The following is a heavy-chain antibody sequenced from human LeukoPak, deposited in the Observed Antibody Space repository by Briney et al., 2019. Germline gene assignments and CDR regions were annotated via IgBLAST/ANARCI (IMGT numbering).Heavy chain of an antibody. V-gene: IGHV4-59*01. Sequence: KSSETLSLTCTVSGGSISSYYWSWIRQPPGKGLEWIGYIYYSGSTNYNPSLKSRVTISVDTSKNQFSLKLSSVTAADTAVYYCARVGDFWSGYTFDYWGQGTLVTVSS. D-gene: IGHD3-3*01. J-gene: IGHJ4*02. CDR1: GGSISSYY. CDR3: ARVGDFWSGYTFDY. CDR2: IYYSGST.